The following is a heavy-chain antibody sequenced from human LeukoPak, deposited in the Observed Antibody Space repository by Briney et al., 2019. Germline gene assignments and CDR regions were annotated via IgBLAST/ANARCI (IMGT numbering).Heavy chain of an antibody. CDR1: GGSISSSSYY. CDR3: ARQITYCYDSSDDKGAFDI. Sequence: SETLSLTCTVSGGSISSSSYYWGWIRQPPGKGLEWIGSIYYSGSTYYNPSLKSRVTISVDTSKNQFSLKLSSVTAADTAVYYCARQITYCYDSSDDKGAFDIWGQGTMVTVSS. V-gene: IGHV4-39*01. D-gene: IGHD3-22*01. J-gene: IGHJ3*02. CDR2: IYYSGST.